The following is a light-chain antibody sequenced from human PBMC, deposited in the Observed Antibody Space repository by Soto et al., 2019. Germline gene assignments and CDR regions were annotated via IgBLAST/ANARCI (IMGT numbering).Light chain of an antibody. CDR1: QSVSTN. CDR3: QHYNNWPLT. CDR2: ATS. V-gene: IGKV3-15*01. Sequence: ERYMKHAPATPSVSPWERATPFCWASQSVSTNLAWYQQKPGQAPRLLIYATSTRATGIPARFSGSGSGTEFTLTISSLQSEDFAVYYCQHYNNWPLTFGGGTKVDI. J-gene: IGKJ4*01.